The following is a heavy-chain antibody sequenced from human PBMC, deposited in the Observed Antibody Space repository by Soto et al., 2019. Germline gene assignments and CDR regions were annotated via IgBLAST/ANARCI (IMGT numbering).Heavy chain of an antibody. V-gene: IGHV4-34*01. CDR2: INHSGST. CDR1: GGSFSGYY. Sequence: SETLSLTCAVYGGSFSGYYWSWIRQPPGKGLEWIGEINHSGSTNYNPSLKSRVTISVDTSKNQFSLKLSSVTAADTAVYYCAREYGGNSGTFDYWGQGTLVNVSS. D-gene: IGHD2-21*02. CDR3: AREYGGNSGTFDY. J-gene: IGHJ4*02.